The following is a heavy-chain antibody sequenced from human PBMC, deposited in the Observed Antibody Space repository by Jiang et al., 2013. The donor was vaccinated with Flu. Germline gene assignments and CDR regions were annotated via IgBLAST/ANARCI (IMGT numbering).Heavy chain of an antibody. CDR2: IKIRTGET. Sequence: SGAEVKKPGASVKVPCVASGYTFTDYFIHWVRQAPGQGLEWMGWIKIRTGETNYGQRFQDRVTLTRDTSINTAYMELSGLRSADTAVYYCARDPDTPMPIDFWGQGTLVTVSS. CDR1: GYTFTDYF. CDR3: ARDPDTPMPIDF. D-gene: IGHD5-18*01. J-gene: IGHJ4*02. V-gene: IGHV1-2*02.